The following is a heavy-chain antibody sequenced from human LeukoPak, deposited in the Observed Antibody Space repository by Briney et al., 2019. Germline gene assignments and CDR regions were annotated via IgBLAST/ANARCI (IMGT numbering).Heavy chain of an antibody. J-gene: IGHJ4*02. CDR3: AKATTTVSGGHFDY. CDR1: GFTFINYG. CDR2: ISGSGGST. V-gene: IGHV3-23*01. Sequence: PGGSLRLSCAASGFTFINYGMSWVRQAPGKGLEWVSVISGSGGSTYYADSVKGRFTISRDNSKNTLYLQMNSLRAEDTAVYYCAKATTTVSGGHFDYWGQGTLVTVSS. D-gene: IGHD4-17*01.